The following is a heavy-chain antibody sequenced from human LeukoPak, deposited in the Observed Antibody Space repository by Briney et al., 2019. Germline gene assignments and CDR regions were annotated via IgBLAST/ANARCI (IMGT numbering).Heavy chain of an antibody. J-gene: IGHJ5*02. V-gene: IGHV4-34*01. Sequence: SETLSLTCAVYGGSFSGYYWSWIRQPPGKGLEWIGEINHSGSTNYNPSLKSRVTIPVDTSKNQFSLKLSSVTAADTAVYYCARKDHCSSTSCYPTGWFDPWGQGTLVTVSS. CDR2: INHSGST. CDR3: ARKDHCSSTSCYPTGWFDP. D-gene: IGHD2-2*01. CDR1: GGSFSGYY.